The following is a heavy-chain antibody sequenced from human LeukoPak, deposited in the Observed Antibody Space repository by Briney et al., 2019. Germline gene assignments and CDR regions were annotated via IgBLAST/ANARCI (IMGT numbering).Heavy chain of an antibody. V-gene: IGHV4-39*01. CDR2: IYYSGST. CDR3: ARRIAATLEFDY. J-gene: IGHJ4*02. CDR1: GGSISSSRYY. Sequence: SETLSLTCTVSGGSISSSRYYWGWIRQPPGKGLEWIGSIYYSGSTYYNPSLKSRVTISVDTSKNQFSLKLSSVTAADTAVYYCARRIAATLEFDYWGQGTLVTVSS. D-gene: IGHD6-13*01.